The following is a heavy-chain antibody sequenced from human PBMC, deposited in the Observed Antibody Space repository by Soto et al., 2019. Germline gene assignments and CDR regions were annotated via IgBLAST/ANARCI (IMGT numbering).Heavy chain of an antibody. Sequence: SQTLSLTCTVSGGSISRYYWSWIRQPPGKGLEWIGYISDSGSTNYNPSLKSRVTVSVDTSKNQFSLKLSSVTPADTAVYYCARGARKTHFDYWGQGTLVTVSS. CDR3: ARGARKTHFDY. CDR2: ISDSGST. J-gene: IGHJ4*02. V-gene: IGHV4-59*01. CDR1: GGSISRYY.